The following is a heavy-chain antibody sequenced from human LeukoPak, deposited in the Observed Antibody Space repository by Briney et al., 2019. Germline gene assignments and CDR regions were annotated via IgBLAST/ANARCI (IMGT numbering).Heavy chain of an antibody. CDR3: ARDQGVYCSGGSCTAFDI. Sequence: PGGSLRLSCAASGFTFSSFEMNWVRQAPGKGLEWVSYISSDNSTRHHADSVKGRFTISRDNAKKSLYLEMNSLRAEDTAVYYCARDQGVYCSGGSCTAFDIWGQGTMVTVSS. D-gene: IGHD2-15*01. V-gene: IGHV3-48*03. J-gene: IGHJ3*02. CDR1: GFTFSSFE. CDR2: ISSDNSTR.